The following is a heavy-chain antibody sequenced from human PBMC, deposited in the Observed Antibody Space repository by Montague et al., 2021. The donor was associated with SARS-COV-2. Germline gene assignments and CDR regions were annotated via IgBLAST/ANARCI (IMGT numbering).Heavy chain of an antibody. CDR3: VKDTKAAAYWNFDL. CDR1: GFKFDDFA. Sequence: SLRLSCAASGFKFDDFAMHWVRQFPGKGLEWVSGVTWNNITVGYKESVKGRFTISRDNAKNSLFLHLNSLSTEDTALYYCVKDTKAAAYWNFDLWGRGTLVTVSS. J-gene: IGHJ2*01. CDR2: VTWNNITV. V-gene: IGHV3-9*01. D-gene: IGHD6-13*01.